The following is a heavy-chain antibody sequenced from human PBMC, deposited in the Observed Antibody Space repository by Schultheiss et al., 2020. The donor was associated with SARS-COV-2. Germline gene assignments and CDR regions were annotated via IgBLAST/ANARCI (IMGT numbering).Heavy chain of an antibody. CDR3: ASSPTVGLNWYYYGMDV. J-gene: IGHJ6*02. Sequence: SQTLSLTCTVSGGSISSGGYYWSWIRQHPGKGLEWIGYIYYSGSTYYNPSLKSRVTISVDTSKNQFSLKLSSVTAADTAVYYCASSPTVGLNWYYYGMDVWGQGTTVTVSS. CDR1: GGSISSGGYY. CDR2: IYYSGST. V-gene: IGHV4-31*03. D-gene: IGHD1-1*01.